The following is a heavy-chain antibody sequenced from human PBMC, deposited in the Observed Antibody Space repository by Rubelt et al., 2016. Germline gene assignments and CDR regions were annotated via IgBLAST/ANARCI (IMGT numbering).Heavy chain of an antibody. J-gene: IGHJ5*02. CDR2: GST. V-gene: IGHV4-34*01. D-gene: IGHD1-7*01. CDR3: ARDRHFGSGTLAPFDP. Sequence: GSTNYNPSLKSRVTISVDTSKNQFSLKLSSVTAADTAVYYCARDRHFGSGTLAPFDPWGQGTLVTVSS.